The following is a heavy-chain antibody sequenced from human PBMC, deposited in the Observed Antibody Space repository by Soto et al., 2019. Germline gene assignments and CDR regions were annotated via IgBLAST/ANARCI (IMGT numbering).Heavy chain of an antibody. CDR3: ARTPQPQLRFLEWLLYYFDY. D-gene: IGHD3-3*01. V-gene: IGHV3-23*01. Sequence: PGGSLRLSCAASGFTFSSYAMSWVRQAPGKGLEWVSAINGKSGNTYYADSVKGLFTISRDNSKITLYLQMNSLRAEDTAVYYCARTPQPQLRFLEWLLYYFDYWGQGTLVTVSS. CDR2: INGKSGNT. CDR1: GFTFSSYA. J-gene: IGHJ4*02.